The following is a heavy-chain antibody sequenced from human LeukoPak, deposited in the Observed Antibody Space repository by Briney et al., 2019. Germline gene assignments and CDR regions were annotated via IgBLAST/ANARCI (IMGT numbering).Heavy chain of an antibody. V-gene: IGHV5-51*01. J-gene: IGHJ4*02. CDR2: IYPGDSDI. D-gene: IGHD3-16*01. CDR3: ARTPNNSPFDYVS. Sequence: GESLKISCKASGYNFSSNWIAWVRQMPGKGLEWVGNIYPGDSDIRYSPSFQGQVTISADRSSSTAYLLWSSLKASDTAMFYCARTPNNSPFDYVSWGQGTLVTVSS. CDR1: GYNFSSNW.